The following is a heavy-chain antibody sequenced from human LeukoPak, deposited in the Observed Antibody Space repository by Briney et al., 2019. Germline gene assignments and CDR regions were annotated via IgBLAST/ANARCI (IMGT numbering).Heavy chain of an antibody. CDR1: GGSISSYY. CDR2: IYTSGST. J-gene: IGHJ6*03. CDR3: ARDASWSGWEIHYYYYYMDV. D-gene: IGHD3-3*01. Sequence: PSETLSLTCTVSGGSISSYYWSWIRQPAGKGLEWIGRIYTSGSTNYNPSLKSRVTMSVDTPKNQFSLKLSSVTAADTAVYYCARDASWSGWEIHYYYYYMDVWGKGTTVTVSS. V-gene: IGHV4-4*07.